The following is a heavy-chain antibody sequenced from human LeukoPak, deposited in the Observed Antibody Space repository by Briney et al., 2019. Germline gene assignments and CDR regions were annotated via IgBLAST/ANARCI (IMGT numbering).Heavy chain of an antibody. CDR3: AREGTLGYCSGGSCYSDY. Sequence: GGSLRLSCAASGFTFSSYAMHWVRQAPGKGLEWVAVISYDGSNKYYADSVKGRFTISRDNSKNTLYLQMNSLRGEDTAVYYCAREGTLGYCSGGSCYSDYWGQGTLVTVSS. CDR1: GFTFSSYA. J-gene: IGHJ4*02. V-gene: IGHV3-30*04. CDR2: ISYDGSNK. D-gene: IGHD2-15*01.